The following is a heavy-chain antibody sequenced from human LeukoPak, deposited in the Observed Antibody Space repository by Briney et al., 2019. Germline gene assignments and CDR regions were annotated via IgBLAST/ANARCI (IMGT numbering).Heavy chain of an antibody. D-gene: IGHD6-6*01. CDR3: ARDFSSSSTVYYYYYMDV. CDR1: GGSISSRTYY. CDR2: IYYSGTT. V-gene: IGHV4-39*07. J-gene: IGHJ6*03. Sequence: SETLSLTCTVSGGSISSRTYYWGWIRQPPGKGLEWIDTIYYSGTTYYHPSLKSRVTISLDTSKNQFSLKLSSVTAADTAIYYCARDFSSSSTVYYYYYMDVWGKGTTVTVSS.